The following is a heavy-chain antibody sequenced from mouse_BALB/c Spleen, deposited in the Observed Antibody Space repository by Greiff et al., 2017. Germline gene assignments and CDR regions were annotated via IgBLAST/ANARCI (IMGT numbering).Heavy chain of an antibody. CDR3: NGQAGLTGTLDWYFDV. CDR1: GFNIKDYY. D-gene: IGHD4-1*01. J-gene: IGHJ1*01. CDR2: IDPENGDT. V-gene: IGHV14-4*02. Sequence: EVQLQQSGAELVRSGASVKLSCTASGFNIKDYYMHWVKQRPEQGLEWIGWIDPENGDTEYAPKFQGKATMTADTSSNTAYLQLSSLTSEDTAVYYCNGQAGLTGTLDWYFDVWGAGTTVTVSS.